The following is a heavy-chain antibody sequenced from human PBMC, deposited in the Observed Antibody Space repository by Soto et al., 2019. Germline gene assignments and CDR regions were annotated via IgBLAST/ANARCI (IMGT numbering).Heavy chain of an antibody. J-gene: IGHJ5*02. D-gene: IGHD6-6*01. CDR3: AKGRDSSSSSWFDP. Sequence: EVQLVESGGGLVQPGSSLTLSCAASGFTFDDYAMHWVRQAPGKGLEWVSGISWNSGSIGYADSVQGRFTISRDNRKNSLYLQMNSLRAEDTAFYYCAKGRDSSSSSWFDPWGQGTLATVSS. CDR1: GFTFDDYA. CDR2: ISWNSGSI. V-gene: IGHV3-9*01.